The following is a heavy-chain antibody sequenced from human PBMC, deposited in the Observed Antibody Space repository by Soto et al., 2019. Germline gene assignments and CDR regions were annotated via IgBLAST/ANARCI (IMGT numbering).Heavy chain of an antibody. CDR3: AHRPSGWYLFDY. J-gene: IGHJ4*02. D-gene: IGHD6-19*01. V-gene: IGHV2-5*01. CDR2: IYANDDK. Sequence: SGPTLVNPTQTLTLTCTFSGFSLSTSGVGVGWVRQPQGKALEWLALIYANDDKRFSTSLKSRLTITKDTSKNQVVLTMTNMDPVDTATYYCAHRPSGWYLFDYWGQGTLVTVSS. CDR1: GFSLSTSGVG.